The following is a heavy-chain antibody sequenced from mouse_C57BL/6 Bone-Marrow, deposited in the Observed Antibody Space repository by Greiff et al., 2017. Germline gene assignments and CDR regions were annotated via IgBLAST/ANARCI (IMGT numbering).Heavy chain of an antibody. V-gene: IGHV10-1*01. CDR1: GFSFNTYA. J-gene: IGHJ4*01. CDR3: VRRGMVPMDY. D-gene: IGHD2-3*01. Sequence: EVQGVESGGGLVQPKGSLKLSCAASGFSFNTYAMNWVRQAPGKGLEWVARIRSTSNNYATYYADSVKDRFTISRDDSESMLYLQMNNLKTEDTAMYYCVRRGMVPMDYWGQGTSVTVSS. CDR2: IRSTSNNYAT.